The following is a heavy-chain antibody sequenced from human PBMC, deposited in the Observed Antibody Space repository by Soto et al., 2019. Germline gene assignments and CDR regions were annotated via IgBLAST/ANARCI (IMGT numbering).Heavy chain of an antibody. J-gene: IGHJ6*02. D-gene: IGHD3-10*01. Sequence: SETLSLTCTVSGGSISSGSYYWGWIRQLPGKGLEWIGYIYYSGSTYYNPSLKSRVTISVDTSKNQFSLKLNSVTAADTAVYYCATRTDYYYGSGSLGGMDVWGQGTTVTVSS. V-gene: IGHV4-31*03. CDR2: IYYSGST. CDR3: ATRTDYYYGSGSLGGMDV. CDR1: GGSISSGSYY.